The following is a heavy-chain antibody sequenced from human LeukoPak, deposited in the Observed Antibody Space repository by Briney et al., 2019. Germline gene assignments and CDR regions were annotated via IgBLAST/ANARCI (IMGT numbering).Heavy chain of an antibody. V-gene: IGHV3-74*01. Sequence: GGSLGLSCAVSGFTFSSYWMHWVRQAPGKGLVWVSRINSDGSSTSYADSVKGRFTISRDNAKNTLYLQMNSLRAEDTAVYYCARAVYGYDILTGYYSTAFDYWGQGTLVTVSS. D-gene: IGHD3-9*01. CDR2: INSDGSST. CDR1: GFTFSSYW. J-gene: IGHJ4*02. CDR3: ARAVYGYDILTGYYSTAFDY.